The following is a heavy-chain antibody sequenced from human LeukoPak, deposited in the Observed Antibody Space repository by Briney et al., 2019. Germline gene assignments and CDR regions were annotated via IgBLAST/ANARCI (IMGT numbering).Heavy chain of an antibody. J-gene: IGHJ5*02. Sequence: SETLSLTCTVSGGSISSYYWSWIRQPPGKGLEWIGYIYYSGSTNYNPSLKSRVTISVDTSKNQFSLKLSSVTAADTAVYYCARGLGATVGWFDPWGPGTLVTVSS. V-gene: IGHV4-59*01. CDR2: IYYSGST. D-gene: IGHD1-26*01. CDR1: GGSISSYY. CDR3: ARGLGATVGWFDP.